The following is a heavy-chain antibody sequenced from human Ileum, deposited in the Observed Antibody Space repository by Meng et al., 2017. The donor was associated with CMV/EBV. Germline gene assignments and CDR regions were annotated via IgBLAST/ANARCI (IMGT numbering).Heavy chain of an antibody. J-gene: IGHJ4*02. D-gene: IGHD3-9*01. V-gene: IGHV1-46*01. CDR2: IDPSGGST. CDR3: ARGQLRYRLCLAF. Sequence: ASVKVSCKSSGYTFTNYYLRWVRQAPGQGLEWMGLIDPSGGSTTYAQNFQGRVSMTRDTSTTTAYMELKSLTSKDTAVYYCARGQLRYRLCLAFWGQGTLVTVSS. CDR1: GYTFTNYY.